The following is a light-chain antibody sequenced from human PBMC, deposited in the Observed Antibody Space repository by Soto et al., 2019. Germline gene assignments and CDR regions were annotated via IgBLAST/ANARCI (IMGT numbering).Light chain of an antibody. J-gene: IGLJ1*01. CDR2: DVT. Sequence: QSVLTQPASVSGSPGQSITISCTGTSSDVGGYNSVSWYQHHPGKAPKLILYDVTDRPSGVSYRFSGSKSDNTASLTISGLQAADEADYYCSSYTSSSTNVFGTGTKLTVL. CDR3: SSYTSSSTNV. V-gene: IGLV2-14*03. CDR1: SSDVGGYNS.